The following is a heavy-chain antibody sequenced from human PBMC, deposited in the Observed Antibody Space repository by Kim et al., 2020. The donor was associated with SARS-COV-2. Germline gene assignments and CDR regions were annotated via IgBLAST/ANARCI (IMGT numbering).Heavy chain of an antibody. CDR1: GGTFSSYA. CDR3: ARELYSSGWLDY. V-gene: IGHV1-69*04. Sequence: SVKVSCKASGGTFSSYAISWVRQAPGQGLEWMGRIIPILGIANYAQKFQGRVTITADKSTSTAYMELSSLRSEDTAVYYCARELYSSGWLDYWGQGTLVTVSS. J-gene: IGHJ4*02. CDR2: IIPILGIA. D-gene: IGHD6-19*01.